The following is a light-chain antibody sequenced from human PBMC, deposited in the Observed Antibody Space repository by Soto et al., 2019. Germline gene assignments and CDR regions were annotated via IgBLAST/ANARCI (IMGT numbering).Light chain of an antibody. CDR2: EAS. J-gene: IGKJ4*01. CDR3: QEYSRD. Sequence: DIQMTQSPSTLSASVGDRVTITCRASRDISTWLAWYQQKPGKAPKVLIYEASNLESGVPSRFSGSGSGTEFTLTISSLRPDDFATYYCQEYSRDFGGGTRVEIK. V-gene: IGKV1-5*01. CDR1: RDISTW.